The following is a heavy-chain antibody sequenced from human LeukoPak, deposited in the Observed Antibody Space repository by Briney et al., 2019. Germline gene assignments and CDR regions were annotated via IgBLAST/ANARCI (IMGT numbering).Heavy chain of an antibody. J-gene: IGHJ4*02. V-gene: IGHV4-34*01. D-gene: IGHD2-2*02. CDR2: INHSGST. CDR3: AREGPPRYLAPAPFDY. Sequence: SWSWIRQPPGKGLAWSGEINHSGSTNYNPSLKSRVTISVDTSKNQFSLKLSSVTAADTAVYYCAREGPPRYLAPAPFDYWGQGTLVTVSS. CDR1: S.